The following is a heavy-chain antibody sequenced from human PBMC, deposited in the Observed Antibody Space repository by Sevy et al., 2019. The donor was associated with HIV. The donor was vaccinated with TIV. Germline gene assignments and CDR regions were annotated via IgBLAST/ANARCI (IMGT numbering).Heavy chain of an antibody. Sequence: GGSLRLSCAASGFTFSSYAMSWVRQAPGKGLEWVSAISGSGGSTYYADSVKGRFTISRDNSKNTLYLQMNSLRAEDTAVYYLAKEWGNYYDSSGSWFDPWGQGTLVTVSS. V-gene: IGHV3-23*01. D-gene: IGHD3-22*01. CDR3: AKEWGNYYDSSGSWFDP. CDR1: GFTFSSYA. J-gene: IGHJ5*02. CDR2: ISGSGGST.